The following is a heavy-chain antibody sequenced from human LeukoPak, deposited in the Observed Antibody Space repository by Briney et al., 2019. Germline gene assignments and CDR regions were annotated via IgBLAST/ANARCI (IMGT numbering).Heavy chain of an antibody. CDR3: AAMGGDGPHYYYYYGMDV. CDR2: IYYSGST. V-gene: IGHV4-61*01. D-gene: IGHD5-24*01. Sequence: SETLSLTCTVSGGSVSSGSYYWSWIRQPPGKGLEWIGYIYYSGSTNYNPSLKSRVTISVDTSKNQFSLKLSSVTAADTAVYYCAAMGGDGPHYYYYYGMDVWGQGTTVTVSS. J-gene: IGHJ6*02. CDR1: GGSVSSGSYY.